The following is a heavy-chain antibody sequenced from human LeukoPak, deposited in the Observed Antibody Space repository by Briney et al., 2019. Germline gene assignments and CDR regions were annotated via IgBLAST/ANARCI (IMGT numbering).Heavy chain of an antibody. J-gene: IGHJ5*02. D-gene: IGHD5-12*01. CDR2: IYYSGST. CDR3: ASGGYVDIVATSAGGWFDP. Sequence: SETLSLTCTVSGGSINTYYWSWIRQPPGKGLEWIGYIYYSGSTNYNPSLKSRVTISVDTSKNQFSLKLSSVTAADTAVYYCASGGYVDIVATSAGGWFDPWGQGTLVTVSS. CDR1: GGSINTYY. V-gene: IGHV4-59*12.